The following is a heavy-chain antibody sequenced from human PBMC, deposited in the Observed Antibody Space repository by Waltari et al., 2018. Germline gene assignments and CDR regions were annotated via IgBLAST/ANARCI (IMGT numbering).Heavy chain of an antibody. V-gene: IGHV3-20*04. CDR2: IKWNGGST. J-gene: IGHJ4*02. CDR3: AREKLMGEYIDY. CDR1: GFNFDDHG. Sequence: EVQLVESGGGVRRPGGSLRLSCAASGFNFDDHGMRWVRQAPVKGLEWVSSIKWNGGSTCYADSVRGRFTISRDNAKNSLYLQMNSLRADDTALYYCAREKLMGEYIDYWGQGTLVTVSS. D-gene: IGHD2-15*01.